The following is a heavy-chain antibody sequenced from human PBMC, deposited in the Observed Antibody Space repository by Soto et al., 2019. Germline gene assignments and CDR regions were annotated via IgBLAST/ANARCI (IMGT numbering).Heavy chain of an antibody. V-gene: IGHV1-8*01. CDR3: AVAYGGGDCYGIINAFDI. Sequence: GASVKVSCKASGYTFTSYDINWVRQATGQGLEWMGWMNPNSGNTGYAQKFQGRVTMTRNTSISTAYMELSSLRSEDTAVYYCAVAYGGGDCYGIINAFDIWGQGTMVTVSS. D-gene: IGHD2-21*01. CDR1: GYTFTSYD. CDR2: MNPNSGNT. J-gene: IGHJ3*02.